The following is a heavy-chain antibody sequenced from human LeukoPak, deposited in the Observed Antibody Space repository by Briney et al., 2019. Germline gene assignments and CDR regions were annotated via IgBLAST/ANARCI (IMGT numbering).Heavy chain of an antibody. CDR1: GGSFSGYY. CDR3: ARGRQDVTMIVVVMTAVSYYLDV. D-gene: IGHD3-22*01. Sequence: PSETLSLTCAVYGGSFSGYYWTWIRQTPEKGLEWIGEMNSSGSTNCDPSLKSRVTISVDTSKNQFSLELSSVTAADTAVYYCARGRQDVTMIVVVMTAVSYYLDVWGKGTTVTVS. J-gene: IGHJ6*03. CDR2: MNSSGST. V-gene: IGHV4-34*01.